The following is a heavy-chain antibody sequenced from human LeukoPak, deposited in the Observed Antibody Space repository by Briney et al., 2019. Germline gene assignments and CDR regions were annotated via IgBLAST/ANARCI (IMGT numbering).Heavy chain of an antibody. CDR1: GFTFSTCA. J-gene: IGHJ3*02. CDR3: AKLGVFDPFDI. V-gene: IGHV3-23*01. Sequence: GGSLRLSCAASGFTFSTCAMTWVRQAPGKGLEWVSAITDSGGSKFYADSVKGRFSISRDNSKNTVYLQMTSLRAEDTAVYYCAKLGVFDPFDIWGQGTMATVSS. CDR2: ITDSGGSK. D-gene: IGHD3-3*01.